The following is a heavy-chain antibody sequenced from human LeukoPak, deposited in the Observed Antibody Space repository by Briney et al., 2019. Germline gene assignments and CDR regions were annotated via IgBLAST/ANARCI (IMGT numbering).Heavy chain of an antibody. CDR1: GDSINSYY. Sequence: SETLSLTCTVSGDSINSYYWSWIRPPPGKGLEWIGYIYYIGSTNYNPSLKSRVTISVDTSKNQLSLKLTSVTAADTAVYYCARHARIAVAGLDYWGQGTLVTVSS. V-gene: IGHV4-59*08. CDR3: ARHARIAVAGLDY. J-gene: IGHJ4*02. CDR2: IYYIGST. D-gene: IGHD6-19*01.